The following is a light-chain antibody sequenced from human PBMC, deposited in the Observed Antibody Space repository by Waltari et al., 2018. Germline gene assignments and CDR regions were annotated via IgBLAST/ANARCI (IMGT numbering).Light chain of an antibody. J-gene: IGKJ1*01. CDR3: HQYGSSPGT. CDR2: GAS. V-gene: IGKV3-20*01. CDR1: QSVSNRY. Sequence: EIVLTQSPGPLSLSPGERGTLSCRASQSVSNRYLAWYHQKPGRAPGLVIYGASHRATGSPGRFSGSGSGTDFTLTISRLEPEDFAVYSCHQYGSSPGTFGQGTKVEIK.